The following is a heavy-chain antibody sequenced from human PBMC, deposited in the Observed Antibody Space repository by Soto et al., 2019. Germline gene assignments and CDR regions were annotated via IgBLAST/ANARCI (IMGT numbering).Heavy chain of an antibody. CDR2: ISYDGSNK. J-gene: IGHJ4*02. V-gene: IGHV3-30*18. D-gene: IGHD3-22*01. CDR1: RFTFSSYG. CDR3: AKDSTPTPSDYYDRSGYYPDY. Sequence: GGSLRLSCAASRFTFSSYGMHWVRQAPGKGLEWVAVISYDGSNKYYADSVKGRFTISRDNSKNTQYLQMNNLRAEDTAVYYCAKDSTPTPSDYYDRSGYYPDYWGQGTLVTVSS.